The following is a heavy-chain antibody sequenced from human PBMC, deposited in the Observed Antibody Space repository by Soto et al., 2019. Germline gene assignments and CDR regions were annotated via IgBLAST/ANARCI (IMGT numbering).Heavy chain of an antibody. CDR1: GFTFSGSS. D-gene: IGHD1-26*01. CDR2: ISSSVRFL. V-gene: IGHV3-21*01. J-gene: IGHJ5*02. Sequence: EVHLVASGGGLVKPGGSLRLSCAASGFTFSGSSMNWLRQTAGNGLEWVSSISSSVRFLSYAASVKGQFTIFKDNARNSLYLQMNNLRVADTALYYCARDPPHGGTSSWDAVSWGQGTLVTVSS. CDR3: ARDPPHGGTSSWDAVS.